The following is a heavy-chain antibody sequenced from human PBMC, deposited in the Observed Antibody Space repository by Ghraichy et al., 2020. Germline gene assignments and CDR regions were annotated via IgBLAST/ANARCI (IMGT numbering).Heavy chain of an antibody. Sequence: SETLSLTCTVSGASFRSSYYYWGWNRRPTGQGLEGIATQFYSGTTYSTPSRERQVTLSMYTSQNQFSLRMGSVTAADTADYYRARHPPDWLGESDFHFYFMPAWGLESTVTVSS. J-gene: IGHJ6*03. D-gene: IGHD3-10*01. V-gene: IGHV4-39*01. CDR1: GASFRSSYYY. CDR2: QFYSGTT. CDR3: ARHPPDWLGESDFHFYFMPA.